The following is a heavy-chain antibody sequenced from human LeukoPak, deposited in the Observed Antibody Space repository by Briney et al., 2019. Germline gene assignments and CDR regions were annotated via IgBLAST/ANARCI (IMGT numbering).Heavy chain of an antibody. Sequence: SETLSLTCTVSGGSISSINYYWGWIRQPPGKGLEWIGTIYYSGATYYNPSLKSRVTIFVDTSQNQFSLRLSSVTAPDTAVYYCARHTYFHDGSDRGFDPWGQGTLVTVSS. V-gene: IGHV4-39*01. D-gene: IGHD3-22*01. CDR2: IYYSGAT. J-gene: IGHJ5*02. CDR1: GGSISSINYY. CDR3: ARHTYFHDGSDRGFDP.